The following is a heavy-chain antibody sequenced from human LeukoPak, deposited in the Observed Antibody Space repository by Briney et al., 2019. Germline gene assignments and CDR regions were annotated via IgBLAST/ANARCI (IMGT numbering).Heavy chain of an antibody. CDR3: AREGGPYRPLDY. CDR2: IYYSGST. J-gene: IGHJ4*02. CDR1: GGSISSYY. V-gene: IGHV4-59*01. Sequence: PSETLSLTCTVPGGSISSYYWTWIRQPPGKGLEWIGYIYYSGSTSYNPSLMSRVTFSVDTSRNQFSLRLTFVTAADTAVYYCAREGGPYRPLDYSGQGTLVTVSS.